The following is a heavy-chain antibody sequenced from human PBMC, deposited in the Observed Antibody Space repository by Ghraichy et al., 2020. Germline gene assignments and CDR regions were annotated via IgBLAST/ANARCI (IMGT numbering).Heavy chain of an antibody. D-gene: IGHD3-3*01. Sequence: ASVKVSCKASGYMFANYYIYWVRQAPGQGLEWLGTINPGNGNTHYAQNFQARVTMTRDTSTTTVYMELRSLTSEDTALYYCARAYYDFWSGYAWNYWGQGTLITVSS. V-gene: IGHV1-46*01. CDR2: INPGNGNT. CDR3: ARAYYDFWSGYAWNY. CDR1: GYMFANYY. J-gene: IGHJ4*02.